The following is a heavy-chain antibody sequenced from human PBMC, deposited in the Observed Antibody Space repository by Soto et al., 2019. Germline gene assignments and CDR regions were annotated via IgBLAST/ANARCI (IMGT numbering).Heavy chain of an antibody. D-gene: IGHD3-3*01. V-gene: IGHV4-31*03. CDR1: GGSISSGGYY. Sequence: QVQLQESGPGLVKPSQTLSLTCTVSGGSISSGGYYWSWIRQHPGKGLEWIGYIYYSVSTYYNPSLKCRVIISVDTSKNQFSLKLSSVTAADTAVYYCARSYYDFWSGANPSQANWFDPWGQGTLVTVSS. CDR3: ARSYYDFWSGANPSQANWFDP. CDR2: IYYSVST. J-gene: IGHJ5*02.